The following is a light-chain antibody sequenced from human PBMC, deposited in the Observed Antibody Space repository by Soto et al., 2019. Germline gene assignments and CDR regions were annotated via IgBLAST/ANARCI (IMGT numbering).Light chain of an antibody. CDR3: QQYGSSGT. Sequence: EFVLTQSPGTLSLSPGERATLSCRASQTVRNNYLAWYQQKPGRAPRLLIYGASNRATGIPDRFSGSGSGTDFTLTISRLEPEDFAVYYCQQYGSSGTFGQGTKVDIK. CDR1: QTVRNNY. CDR2: GAS. V-gene: IGKV3-20*01. J-gene: IGKJ1*01.